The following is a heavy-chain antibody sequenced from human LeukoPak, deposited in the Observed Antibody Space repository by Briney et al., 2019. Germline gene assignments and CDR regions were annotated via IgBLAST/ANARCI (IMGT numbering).Heavy chain of an antibody. Sequence: PSETLSLTCAVYGGSFSGYYWSWIRQPPGKGLEWIGEINHSGSTNYNPSLKSRVTISVDTSKNQFSLKLSSVTAADTAVYYCARGRVGSRNTAMVSIGRYYGSGRSPQPPPSYYFDYWGQGTLVTVSS. J-gene: IGHJ4*02. CDR1: GGSFSGYY. D-gene: IGHD3-10*01. CDR2: INHSGST. V-gene: IGHV4-34*01. CDR3: ARGRVGSRNTAMVSIGRYYGSGRSPQPPPSYYFDY.